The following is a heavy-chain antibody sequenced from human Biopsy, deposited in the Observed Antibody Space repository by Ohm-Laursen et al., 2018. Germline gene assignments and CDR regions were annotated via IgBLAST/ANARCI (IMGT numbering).Heavy chain of an antibody. CDR2: LYTSGGT. D-gene: IGHD1-7*01. CDR3: ARGPKRLTGTSYFED. J-gene: IGHJ4*02. V-gene: IGHV4-4*07. CDR1: SGLISNYY. Sequence: GTLSLTCTVSSGLISNYYWSWIRQPAGKGLEWIGRLYTSGGTNYNPSLKSRVSVSEDTSKNQFSLRLTSVTAADTAVYYCARGPKRLTGTSYFEDWGRGILVTVSS.